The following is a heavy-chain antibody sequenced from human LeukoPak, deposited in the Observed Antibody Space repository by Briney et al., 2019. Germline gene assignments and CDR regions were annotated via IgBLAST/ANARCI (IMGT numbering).Heavy chain of an antibody. J-gene: IGHJ4*02. CDR2: ISSSGSSI. D-gene: IGHD6-19*01. V-gene: IGHV3-11*04. Sequence: KPGGSLRLSCAASGFTSSDYYMNWIRQAPGKGLEWVSYISSSGSSIYYADSVKGRFTSSRDNAKNSLYLQMNSLRAEGTAVYYCAREPHSSGWSRQSYYFDYWGQGTLVTVSS. CDR1: GFTSSDYY. CDR3: AREPHSSGWSRQSYYFDY.